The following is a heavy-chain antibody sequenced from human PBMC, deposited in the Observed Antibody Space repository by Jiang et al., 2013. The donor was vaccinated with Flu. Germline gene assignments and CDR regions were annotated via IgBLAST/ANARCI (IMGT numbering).Heavy chain of an antibody. J-gene: IGHJ4*02. CDR3: ARGPYESGSYFNNGFDY. V-gene: IGHV4-34*01. CDR1: GGGSFNGYF. D-gene: IGHD3-10*01. Sequence: LLKPSETLSLTCAVSGGGSFNGYFWSWIRQPPGKGLEWIGEINHSGSTNTNSSLKSRVAMSIDSYKKEFSLKVRSVIAADTAVYYCARGPYESGSYFNNGFDYWGQGSLVTVSS. CDR2: INHSGST.